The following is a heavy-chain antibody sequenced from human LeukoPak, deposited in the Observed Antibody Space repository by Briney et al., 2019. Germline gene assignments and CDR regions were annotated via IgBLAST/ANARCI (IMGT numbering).Heavy chain of an antibody. J-gene: IGHJ4*02. CDR2: INPNSGGT. CDR1: GYTFTDYY. V-gene: IGHV1-2*02. CDR3: ARDLERAAALFLRDGYNSGVDY. D-gene: IGHD5-24*01. Sequence: ASVKVSCKASGYTFTDYYMHWVRQAPGQGLEWMGWINPNSGGTNYAQKFQGRVTMTRDTSISTAYMELSRLTSDDTAVYYCARDLERAAALFLRDGYNSGVDYWGQGTLVTVSS.